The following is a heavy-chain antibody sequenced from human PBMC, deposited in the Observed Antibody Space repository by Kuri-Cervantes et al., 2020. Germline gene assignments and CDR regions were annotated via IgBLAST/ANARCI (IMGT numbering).Heavy chain of an antibody. CDR2: LYHSGST. D-gene: IGHD1-26*01. CDR1: GGSFSGYY. J-gene: IGHJ4*02. Sequence: SETLSLTCAVYGGSFSGYYWTWIRQSPGQGLQWIGSLYHSGSTYHTPSLKGRVTIAGDASKNQFSLRLSSVTAADTAFYYCARGSSGYIVYWGQGTQVTVSS. CDR3: ARGSSGYIVY. V-gene: IGHV4-34*01.